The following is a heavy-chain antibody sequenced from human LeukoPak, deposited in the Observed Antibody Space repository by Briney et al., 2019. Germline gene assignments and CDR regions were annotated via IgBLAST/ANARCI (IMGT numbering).Heavy chain of an antibody. CDR3: ARHYYYGSGTYYNPTGRFDP. V-gene: IGHV5-51*01. CDR1: GYSFINSW. Sequence: GESLKISCKGSGYSFINSWIAWVRQMPGKGLEWMGIIYPGDSDTRYSPSFQGQVTISADKSISTAYLQWSSLKASDTAMYYCARHYYYGSGTYYNPTGRFDPWGQGTLVTVSS. J-gene: IGHJ5*02. CDR2: IYPGDSDT. D-gene: IGHD3-10*01.